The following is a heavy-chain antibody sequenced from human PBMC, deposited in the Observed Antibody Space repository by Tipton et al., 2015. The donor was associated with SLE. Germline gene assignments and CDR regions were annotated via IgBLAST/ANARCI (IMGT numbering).Heavy chain of an antibody. V-gene: IGHV4-34*01. CDR1: GGSFRGYY. D-gene: IGHD4-17*01. CDR2: INHSGST. J-gene: IGHJ4*02. Sequence: TLSLTCAVYGGSFRGYYWSWIRQPPGKGLEWIGEINHSGSTNYNPSLKSRVTISVDTSKNQFSLKLSSVTAADTAVYYCARENRSLRGLFDYWGQGTLVTVSS. CDR3: ARENRSLRGLFDY.